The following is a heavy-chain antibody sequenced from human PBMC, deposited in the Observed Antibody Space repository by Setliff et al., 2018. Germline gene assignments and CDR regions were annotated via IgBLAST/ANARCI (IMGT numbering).Heavy chain of an antibody. D-gene: IGHD3-10*01. CDR1: GVSISSYY. J-gene: IGHJ6*02. CDR3: ARGSTMIQGVRLYYHGLDV. V-gene: IGHV4-59*08. Sequence: PSETLSLTCNVSGVSISSYYWSWIRHPPGKGLESIGYIQKSGSTNYNPSLMSRVSISVDTSKNQFSLKLSSVTAADTAVYYCARGSTMIQGVRLYYHGLDVWGQGTTVTVSS. CDR2: IQKSGST.